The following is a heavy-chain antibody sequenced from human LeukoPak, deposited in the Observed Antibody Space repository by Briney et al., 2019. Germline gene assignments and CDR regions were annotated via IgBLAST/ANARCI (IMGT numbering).Heavy chain of an antibody. J-gene: IGHJ4*02. Sequence: PGGSLRLSCAASGFTFSSYSMNWVRQAPGKGLEWVSSISSSSSYIYYADSVKGRFTISRDNSKNTLYLQMNSLRAEDTAVYYCAKEGYSSSWYSGSYFDYWGQGTLVTVSS. CDR2: ISSSSSYI. V-gene: IGHV3-21*01. CDR3: AKEGYSSSWYSGSYFDY. D-gene: IGHD6-13*01. CDR1: GFTFSSYS.